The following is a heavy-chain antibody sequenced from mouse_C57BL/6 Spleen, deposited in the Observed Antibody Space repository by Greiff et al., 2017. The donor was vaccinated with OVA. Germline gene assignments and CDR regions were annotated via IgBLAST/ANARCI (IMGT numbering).Heavy chain of an antibody. Sequence: VQLKESGPVLVKPGASVKMSCKASGYTFTDYYMNWVKQSHGKSLEWIGVINPYNGGTSYNQKFKGKATLTVDKSSSTAYMELNSLTSEDSAVYYCARLYYDNYYAMDYWGQGTSVTVSS. D-gene: IGHD2-4*01. J-gene: IGHJ4*01. V-gene: IGHV1-19*01. CDR1: GYTFTDYY. CDR2: INPYNGGT. CDR3: ARLYYDNYYAMDY.